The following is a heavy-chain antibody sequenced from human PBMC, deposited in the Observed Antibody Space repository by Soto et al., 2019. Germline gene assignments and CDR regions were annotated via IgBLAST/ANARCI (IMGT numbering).Heavy chain of an antibody. Sequence: ASVKVSCKASEYTFTNYAMHWVRQAPGQRLEWMGWINAGNGNTKYSQEFQGRVTITRDTFASTAYMELSSLRSEYTAVYYCARDHAYGFPDYSGQGTLVTVSS. CDR1: EYTFTNYA. V-gene: IGHV1-3*01. D-gene: IGHD4-17*01. CDR3: ARDHAYGFPDY. CDR2: INAGNGNT. J-gene: IGHJ4*02.